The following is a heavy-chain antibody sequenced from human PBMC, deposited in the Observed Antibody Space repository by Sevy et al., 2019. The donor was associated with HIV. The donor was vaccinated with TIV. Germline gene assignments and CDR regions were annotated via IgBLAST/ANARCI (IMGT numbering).Heavy chain of an antibody. CDR3: ARGSYYFDY. CDR1: GFTFSAWW. Sequence: GGSLRLSCAASGFTFSAWWMSWVRQAPGKGREWVANIKQDGSEKDYVDSVKGRFSISRDNAKNSLYLQMNNLRAEDPAVYYCARGSYYFDYWGQGTLVTVSS. V-gene: IGHV3-7*01. J-gene: IGHJ4*02. CDR2: IKQDGSEK.